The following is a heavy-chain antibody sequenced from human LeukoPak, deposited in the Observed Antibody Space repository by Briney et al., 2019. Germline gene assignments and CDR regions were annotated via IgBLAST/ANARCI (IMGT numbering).Heavy chain of an antibody. D-gene: IGHD6-19*01. Sequence: GGSLRLSCAASGFIVSRKYMTWVRQAPGKGLEWVSLIHIGGITYYADSVKGRFTISRDNSKNMLFLQMNSLRAEDTAVYYCVGTGPLSSNGWDFNYWGQGTLVTVSS. CDR2: IHIGGIT. CDR1: GFIVSRKY. J-gene: IGHJ4*02. CDR3: VGTGPLSSNGWDFNY. V-gene: IGHV3-53*01.